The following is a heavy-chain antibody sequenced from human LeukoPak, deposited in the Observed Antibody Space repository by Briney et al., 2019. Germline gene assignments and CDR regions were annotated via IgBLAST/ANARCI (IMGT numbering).Heavy chain of an antibody. Sequence: PGESLRLSCTASGFTFSGSAMHWVRQASGKGLEWVGRIRSKANNYATSYAASVKGRFTISRDDAKNTAYLQMNSLKTEDTAVYYCTRLESVTTGDYWGQGTLVTVSS. CDR3: TRLESVTTGDY. J-gene: IGHJ4*02. V-gene: IGHV3-73*01. D-gene: IGHD4-17*01. CDR1: GFTFSGSA. CDR2: IRSKANNYAT.